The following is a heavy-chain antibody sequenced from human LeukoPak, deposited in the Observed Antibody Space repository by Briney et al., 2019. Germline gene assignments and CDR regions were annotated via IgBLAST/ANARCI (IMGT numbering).Heavy chain of an antibody. Sequence: ASVKVSCKASGYTFTGYYMHWVRQAPGQGLEWMGWINPNSGGTNYAQKFQGWVTMTRDTSTSTVYMELSSLRSEDTAVYYCARTYDSSGYYFNAFDIWGQGTMVTVSS. D-gene: IGHD3-22*01. J-gene: IGHJ3*02. CDR1: GYTFTGYY. CDR3: ARTYDSSGYYFNAFDI. V-gene: IGHV1-2*04. CDR2: INPNSGGT.